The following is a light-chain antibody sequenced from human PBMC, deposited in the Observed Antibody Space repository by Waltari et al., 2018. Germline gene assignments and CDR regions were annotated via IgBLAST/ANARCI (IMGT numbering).Light chain of an antibody. V-gene: IGKV2-30*02. J-gene: IGKJ4*01. CDR3: MQGTHWPPS. CDR2: RVS. Sequence: DVVMTQSPLSLPVTLGQPVSISCRSSQSLVHRDGSTYLNWFHQRPGQSPRRLIYRVSNRDSGVPDRFSGSGSGSDFTLIINRVEAEDVGVYFCMQGTHWPPSFGGGTKVEIK. CDR1: QSLVHRDGSTY.